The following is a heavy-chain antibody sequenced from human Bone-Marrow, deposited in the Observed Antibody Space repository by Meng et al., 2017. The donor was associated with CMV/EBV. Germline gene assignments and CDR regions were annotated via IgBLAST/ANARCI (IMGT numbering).Heavy chain of an antibody. Sequence: LSLTCAASGFTFSSYSMNWVRQAPGKGLEWVSSISSSSSYIYYADSVKGRFTISRDNAKNSLYLQMNSLRAEDTAVYYCARVVGYSSSEAAGASPAETPFDYWGQGTLVTVSS. D-gene: IGHD6-6*01. CDR3: ARVVGYSSSEAAGASPAETPFDY. CDR1: GFTFSSYS. J-gene: IGHJ4*02. CDR2: ISSSSSYI. V-gene: IGHV3-21*01.